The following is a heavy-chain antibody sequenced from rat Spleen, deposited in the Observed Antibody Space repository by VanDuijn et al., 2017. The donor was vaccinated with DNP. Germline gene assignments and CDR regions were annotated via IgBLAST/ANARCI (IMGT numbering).Heavy chain of an antibody. CDR1: GFNFNGYW. J-gene: IGHJ1*01. D-gene: IGHD1-6*01. CDR2: INQDSTTI. Sequence: EVKLVESGGGLVQPGRSLKLSCAASGFNFNGYWMGWVRQAPGKGLEWIGEINQDSTTINYTPSLKDKFTISRDNAQNTLYLQMSKLGSEDTATYYCAIGIITTLAYWSFDFWGPGTMVTVSS. V-gene: IGHV4-2*01. CDR3: AIGIITTLAYWSFDF.